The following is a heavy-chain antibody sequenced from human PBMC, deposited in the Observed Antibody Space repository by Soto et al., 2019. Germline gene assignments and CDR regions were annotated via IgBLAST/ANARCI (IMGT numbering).Heavy chain of an antibody. CDR1: GGSISSGGYY. Sequence: QVQLQESGPGLVKPSQTLSLTCTVSGGSISSGGYYWSWIRQHPGKGLAWSGYIYYSGSTYYNPSLKGRSTISVDTSKNQFSLKLSSVTAADTAVYYCARDGGNWHDFDYWGQGTLVTVSS. V-gene: IGHV4-31*03. CDR3: ARDGGNWHDFDY. CDR2: IYYSGST. D-gene: IGHD1-20*01. J-gene: IGHJ4*02.